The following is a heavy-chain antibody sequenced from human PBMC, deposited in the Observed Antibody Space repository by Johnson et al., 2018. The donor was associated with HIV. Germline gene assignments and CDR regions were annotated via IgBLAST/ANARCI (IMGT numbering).Heavy chain of an antibody. J-gene: IGHJ3*02. CDR3: ARPSEPNYGGNSGMWWNAFDI. CDR1: GFTFSSYA. V-gene: IGHV3-30*04. CDR2: ISFDGRIK. Sequence: QVQLVESGGGLVQPGGSLRLSCAASGFTFSSYAMSWVRQAPGKGLEWVAVISFDGRIKYYADSVKGRFTISRDKSKNTLYLQIKSLRPEDTALYYCARPSEPNYGGNSGMWWNAFDIWGQGTKVTVSS. D-gene: IGHD4-23*01.